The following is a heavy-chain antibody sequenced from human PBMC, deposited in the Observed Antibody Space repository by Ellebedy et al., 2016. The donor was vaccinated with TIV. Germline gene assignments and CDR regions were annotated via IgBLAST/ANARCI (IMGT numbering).Heavy chain of an antibody. J-gene: IGHJ4*02. CDR3: ATSRSAYDLCY. Sequence: ASVKVSCKVSGYTLTELSMHWVRQAPGKGLEWMGNFDPEDGETIYAQKFQGRVTITEDTSTDTAYMELSSLRSEDTAVYYCATSRSAYDLCYWGQGTLVTVSS. CDR2: FDPEDGET. V-gene: IGHV1-24*01. D-gene: IGHD5-12*01. CDR1: GYTLTELS.